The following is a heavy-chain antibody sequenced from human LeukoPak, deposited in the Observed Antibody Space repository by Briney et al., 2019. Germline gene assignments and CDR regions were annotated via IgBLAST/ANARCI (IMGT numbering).Heavy chain of an antibody. CDR3: ASVEDYYDSSGYSSQYFQH. V-gene: IGHV3-66*01. CDR1: GFTVSSNY. Sequence: GGSLRLSCAASGFTVSSNYMSWVRQAPGKGLEWVSVIYSGGSKSYADSVKGSFTISRDNSKNTLYLQMNSLRAEDTAVYYCASVEDYYDSSGYSSQYFQHWGQGTLVTVSS. CDR2: IYSGGSK. D-gene: IGHD3-22*01. J-gene: IGHJ1*01.